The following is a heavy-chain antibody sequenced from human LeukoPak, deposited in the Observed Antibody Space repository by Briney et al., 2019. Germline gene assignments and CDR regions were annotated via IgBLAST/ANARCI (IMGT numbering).Heavy chain of an antibody. CDR1: GGSISSGSYY. V-gene: IGHV4-61*02. D-gene: IGHD6-6*01. CDR2: IYTSGST. J-gene: IGHJ4*02. Sequence: SETLSLTCTVSGGSISSGSYYWSWIRQPAGKGLEWIGRIYTSGSTNYNPSLKSRVTISVDTSKNQFSLKLSSVTAADTAVYSCARQAARWMDSDYWGQGTLVTVSS. CDR3: ARQAARWMDSDY.